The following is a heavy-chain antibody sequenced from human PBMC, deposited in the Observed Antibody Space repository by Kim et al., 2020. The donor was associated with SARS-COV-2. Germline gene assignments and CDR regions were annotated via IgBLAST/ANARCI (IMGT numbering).Heavy chain of an antibody. V-gene: IGHV1-46*01. J-gene: IGHJ6*02. Sequence: SYAQKFTGRVTVTRDTSTSTVYMELNSLRSEDTAVYYCARDQVRGGGMDVWGQGTTVTVSS. D-gene: IGHD3-10*01. CDR3: ARDQVRGGGMDV.